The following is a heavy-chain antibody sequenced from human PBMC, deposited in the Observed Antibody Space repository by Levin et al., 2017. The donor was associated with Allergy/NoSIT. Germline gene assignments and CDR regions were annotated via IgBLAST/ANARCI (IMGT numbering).Heavy chain of an antibody. V-gene: IGHV3-7*01. Sequence: GGSLRLSCAASGFSFSTYWMSWVRQTPGKGLEWVANIKEDGSEKYYVDSVKGRFTISRDNAKNSLYLQMNSLRAEDTAVYYCARDKVVGATFDYWGRGTLVTVSS. CDR3: ARDKVVGATFDY. CDR2: IKEDGSEK. CDR1: GFSFSTYW. D-gene: IGHD1-26*01. J-gene: IGHJ4*02.